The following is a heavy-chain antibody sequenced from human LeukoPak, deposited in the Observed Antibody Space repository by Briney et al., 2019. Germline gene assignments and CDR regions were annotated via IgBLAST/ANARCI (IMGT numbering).Heavy chain of an antibody. CDR1: GYTFTSYD. D-gene: IGHD6-6*01. J-gene: IGHJ6*03. CDR2: MNPNSGNT. Sequence: GASVKVSCKASGYTFTSYDINWVRQATGQGLEWMGWMNPNSGNTGYAQKFQGRVTITRNTSISTAYMEQSSLRSEDTAVYYCASWGYSSSRDYYYYMDVWGKGTTVTVSS. CDR3: ASWGYSSSRDYYYYMDV. V-gene: IGHV1-8*03.